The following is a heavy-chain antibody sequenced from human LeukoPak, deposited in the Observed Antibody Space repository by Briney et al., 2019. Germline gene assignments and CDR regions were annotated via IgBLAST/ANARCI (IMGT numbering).Heavy chain of an antibody. CDR3: ARHVGVVTQVQY. D-gene: IGHD3-3*01. Sequence: SETLSLTCTVSGGSISSSSSDYYWGWIRQPPGKGLEWIGSIYYSGSTYYNPSLKSRVTISVDTSKNQFSLKLSSVTAADTAVYYCARHVGVVTQVQYWGQGTLATVSS. CDR1: GGSISSSSSDYY. CDR2: IYYSGST. V-gene: IGHV4-39*01. J-gene: IGHJ4*02.